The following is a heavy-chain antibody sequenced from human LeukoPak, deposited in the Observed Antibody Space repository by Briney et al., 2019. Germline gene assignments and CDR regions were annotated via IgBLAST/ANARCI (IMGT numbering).Heavy chain of an antibody. J-gene: IGHJ4*02. CDR2: INHSGST. V-gene: IGHV4-34*01. Sequence: SETVSLTCAVYGGSFSGYYWSWIRQPPGKGLEWIGEINHSGSTNYNPSLKSRVTISVDTSKNQFSLKLSSVTAADTAVYYCARDLVAGRPFDYWGQGTLVTVSS. D-gene: IGHD6-19*01. CDR1: GGSFSGYY. CDR3: ARDLVAGRPFDY.